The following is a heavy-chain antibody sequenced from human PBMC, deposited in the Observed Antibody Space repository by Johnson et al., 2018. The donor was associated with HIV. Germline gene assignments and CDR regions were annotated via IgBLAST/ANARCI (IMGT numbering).Heavy chain of an antibody. V-gene: IGHV3-23*01. Sequence: VQLLESGGGLVQPGGSLRLSCAASGFTFSSYAMSWVRQAPGKGLEWVSAISGSGGSTYDADSVKGRFTISRDNSKNTMYLQMNSLRVEDTAVYYCAKDLGAGGWFRFDIWGQGTMVTISS. J-gene: IGHJ3*02. CDR3: AKDLGAGGWFRFDI. CDR1: GFTFSSYA. CDR2: ISGSGGST. D-gene: IGHD6-19*01.